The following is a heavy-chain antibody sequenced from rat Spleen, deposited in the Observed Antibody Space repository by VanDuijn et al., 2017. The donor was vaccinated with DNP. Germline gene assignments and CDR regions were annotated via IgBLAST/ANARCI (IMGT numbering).Heavy chain of an antibody. CDR3: AKGPNYGGWSDYFDY. CDR2: INKHSSII. V-gene: IGHV4-2*01. CDR1: GFNFNDYW. D-gene: IGHD1-11*01. Sequence: EVKLVESGGGLVQPGRSLKLSCAASGFNFNDYWMGWVRQAPGKGLEWIGQINKHSSIINYIPSLKEKITISRDNVQNTLYLQMSKLGSEDTAIYYCAKGPNYGGWSDYFDYWGPGIMVTVSS. J-gene: IGHJ2*01.